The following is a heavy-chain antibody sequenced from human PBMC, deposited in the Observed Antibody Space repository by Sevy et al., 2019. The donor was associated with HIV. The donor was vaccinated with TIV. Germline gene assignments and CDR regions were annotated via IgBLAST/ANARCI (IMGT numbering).Heavy chain of an antibody. Sequence: ASVKVSCKASGYTFTSYGISWVRQAPGQGLEWMGWISAYNGNTNYAQKLQGRVTMTTDTSTSTAYTELRSLRSDDTAVYYCARDLPHYYDSSGYYYGMDVWGQGTTVTVSS. J-gene: IGHJ6*02. CDR3: ARDLPHYYDSSGYYYGMDV. CDR1: GYTFTSYG. D-gene: IGHD3-22*01. CDR2: ISAYNGNT. V-gene: IGHV1-18*01.